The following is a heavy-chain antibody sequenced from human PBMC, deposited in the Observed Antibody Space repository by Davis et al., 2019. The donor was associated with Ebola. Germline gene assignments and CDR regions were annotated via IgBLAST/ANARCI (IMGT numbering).Heavy chain of an antibody. CDR2: IKQDGSEK. CDR3: ARVGYYYDSSGYYYVWDYYGMDV. D-gene: IGHD3-22*01. CDR1: GFTFSSSW. J-gene: IGHJ6*02. V-gene: IGHV3-7*03. Sequence: GGSLRLSCAASGFTFSSSWMTWVRLVPGKGLEWVANIKQDGSEKYYVDSVKGRFTISRDNAKNSLYLQMNSLRAEDTAVYYCARVGYYYDSSGYYYVWDYYGMDVWGQGTTVTVSS.